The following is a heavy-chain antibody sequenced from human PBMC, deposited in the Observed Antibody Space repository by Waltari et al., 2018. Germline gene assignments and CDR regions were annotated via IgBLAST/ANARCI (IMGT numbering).Heavy chain of an antibody. D-gene: IGHD2-21*02. Sequence: VQLQESGPGLVQPSETLSLTCSVSGGSTGGYSWSWVRQPPGQGMEWIGYIYSNGTTNVNPSLRSRVTISLDTSKNQFSLKLSSVTAADTAVYYCAREIVVVTAGGAFDIWGQGTMVTVSS. CDR3: AREIVVVTAGGAFDI. J-gene: IGHJ3*02. V-gene: IGHV4-4*09. CDR2: IYSNGTT. CDR1: GGSTGGYS.